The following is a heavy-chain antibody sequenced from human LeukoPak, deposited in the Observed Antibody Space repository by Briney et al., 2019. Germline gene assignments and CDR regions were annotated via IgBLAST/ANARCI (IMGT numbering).Heavy chain of an antibody. V-gene: IGHV4-59*12. J-gene: IGHJ5*02. CDR2: IYYSGST. Sequence: SETLSLTCTVSGGSISSYYWSWIRQPPGKGLEWIGYIYYSGSTNYNPSLKSRATISVDTSKNQFSLKLSSVTAADTAVYYCARVQSRLSWFDPWGQGTLVTVSS. CDR1: GGSISSYY. CDR3: ARVQSRLSWFDP.